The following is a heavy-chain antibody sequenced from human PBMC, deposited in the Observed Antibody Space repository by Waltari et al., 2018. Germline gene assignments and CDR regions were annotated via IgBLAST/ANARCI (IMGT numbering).Heavy chain of an antibody. J-gene: IGHJ4*02. CDR2: IYYSGST. CDR3: ARQQYYDSSGYGYYFDH. CDR1: GGSISSSSHY. Sequence: QLQLQESGPGLVKPSETLSLTCSVSGGSISSSSHYWGWIRQPPGKGLERIGSIYYSGSTYYNPSLKSRVTISVDTSKNQFSLKLRSVTAADTAVYYCARQQYYDSSGYGYYFDHWGQGTLVTVSS. D-gene: IGHD3-22*01. V-gene: IGHV4-39*01.